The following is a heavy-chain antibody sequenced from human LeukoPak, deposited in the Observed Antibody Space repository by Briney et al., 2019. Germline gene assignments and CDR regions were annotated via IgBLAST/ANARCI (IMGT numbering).Heavy chain of an antibody. V-gene: IGHV3-21*06. CDR3: ARDVIGDLVGAFDI. CDR1: GFTFSSYS. Sequence: GSLRLSCAASGFTFSSYSMHWVRQAPGKGLEWVSSISSSSSYIYYPDSVKGRFTISRDNAKNSLYLQMNSLRAEDTAVYYCARDVIGDLVGAFDIWGQGTMVTVSS. J-gene: IGHJ3*02. CDR2: ISSSSSYI. D-gene: IGHD2-15*01.